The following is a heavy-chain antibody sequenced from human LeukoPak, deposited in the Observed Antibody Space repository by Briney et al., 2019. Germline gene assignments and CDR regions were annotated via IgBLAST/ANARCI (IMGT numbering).Heavy chain of an antibody. J-gene: IGHJ6*02. Sequence: ASVKVSCKASGYTFTSYDINWVRQATGQGLEWMGWMNPNSGNTGYAQKFQGRVTMTRNASISTAYMELSSLRSEDTAVYYCARVQKYYYGSGSYDYYYYGMDVWGQGTTVTVSS. D-gene: IGHD3-10*01. CDR2: MNPNSGNT. CDR1: GYTFTSYD. CDR3: ARVQKYYYGSGSYDYYYYGMDV. V-gene: IGHV1-8*01.